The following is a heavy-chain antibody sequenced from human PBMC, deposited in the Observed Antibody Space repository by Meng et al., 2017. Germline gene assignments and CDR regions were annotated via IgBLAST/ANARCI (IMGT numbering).Heavy chain of an antibody. J-gene: IGHJ4*02. CDR2: INPNSGGT. V-gene: IGHV1-2*02. CDR3: ARDLNYYDSSGYSSLFDY. D-gene: IGHD3-22*01. CDR1: GYPFTGYY. Sequence: QVQLVQSGAEVKEPGASVKVSCKASGYPFTGYYMHWVRQAPGQGLEWMGWINPNSGGTNYAQKFQGRVTMTRDTSISTAYMELSRLRSDDTAVYYCARDLNYYDSSGYSSLFDYWGQGTLVTVSS.